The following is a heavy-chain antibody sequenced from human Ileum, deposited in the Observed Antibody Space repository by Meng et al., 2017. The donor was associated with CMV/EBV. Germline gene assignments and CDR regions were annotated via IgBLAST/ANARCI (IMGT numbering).Heavy chain of an antibody. CDR3: ARDRRYGNSLKGDY. Sequence: ASVKVSCKASGYAFAGYYIHRVRQAPGQGLEWMGWINPNSGGTTYAQKFQGRVTMTRDTSISTAYMELSRLRSDDTAVYYCARDRRYGNSLKGDYWGQGTLVTVSS. CDR1: GYAFAGYY. D-gene: IGHD5-18*01. J-gene: IGHJ4*02. CDR2: INPNSGGT. V-gene: IGHV1-2*02.